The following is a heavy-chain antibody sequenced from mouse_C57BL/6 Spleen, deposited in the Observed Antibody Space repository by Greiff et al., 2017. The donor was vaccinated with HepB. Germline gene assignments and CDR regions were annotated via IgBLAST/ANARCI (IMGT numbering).Heavy chain of an antibody. CDR3: ARGPTVVAPYYAMDY. CDR1: GYTFTSYT. Sequence: QVQLQQSGAELARPGASVKMSCKASGYTFTSYTMHWVKQRPGQGLEWIGYINPSSGYTKYNQKFKDKATLTADKSSSTAYMQLSSLTSEDSAVYYCARGPTVVAPYYAMDYWGQGTPVTVSS. V-gene: IGHV1-4*01. CDR2: INPSSGYT. J-gene: IGHJ4*01. D-gene: IGHD1-1*01.